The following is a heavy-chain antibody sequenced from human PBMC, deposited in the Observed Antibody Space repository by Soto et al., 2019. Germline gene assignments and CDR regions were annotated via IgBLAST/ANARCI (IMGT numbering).Heavy chain of an antibody. Sequence: KGLEWIGYIYYSGSTNYNPSLKSRVTISVDTSKNQFSLKLSSVTAADTAVYYCKSFVWCSGGSCYSGYWGQGTLVTVSS. CDR2: IYYSGST. V-gene: IGHV4-59*08. D-gene: IGHD2-15*01. CDR3: KSFVWCSGGSCYSGY. J-gene: IGHJ4*02.